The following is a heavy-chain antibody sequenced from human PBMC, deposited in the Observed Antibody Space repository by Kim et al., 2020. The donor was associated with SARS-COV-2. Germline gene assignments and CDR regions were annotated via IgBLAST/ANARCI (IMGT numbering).Heavy chain of an antibody. V-gene: IGHV4-39*01. CDR3: ATQGLLGQFGAFDI. CDR1: GGSISSSSYY. D-gene: IGHD6-25*01. J-gene: IGHJ3*02. Sequence: SETLSLTCSVSGGSISSSSYYWDWIRQPPGKGLEWIGSMYYSGTTYYNPSLKSRVTITVNKSKNQFSLNLISVTAADTAVYYGATQGLLGQFGAFDIWGQGTVVTVSS. CDR2: MYYSGTT.